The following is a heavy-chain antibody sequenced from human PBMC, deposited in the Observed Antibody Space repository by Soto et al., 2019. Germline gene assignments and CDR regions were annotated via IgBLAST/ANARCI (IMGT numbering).Heavy chain of an antibody. CDR1: GFTFSSYW. D-gene: IGHD5-12*01. Sequence: PGGSLRLSCVGSGFTFSSYWMGCVRQTPGKGLEWVATIKADGTEKYYVDSVKGRFTFSRDNAKTSVYLEMNSLRAEDTAVYYCVTAVRGYNANGDLWGQGTTVTVSS. CDR2: IKADGTEK. V-gene: IGHV3-7*03. J-gene: IGHJ6*02. CDR3: VTAVRGYNANGDL.